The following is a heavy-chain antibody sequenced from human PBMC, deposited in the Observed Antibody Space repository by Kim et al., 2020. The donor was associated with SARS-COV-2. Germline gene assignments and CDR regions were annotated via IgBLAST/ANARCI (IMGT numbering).Heavy chain of an antibody. V-gene: IGHV1-2*06. CDR2: INPNSGGT. J-gene: IGHJ4*02. D-gene: IGHD3-10*01. Sequence: ASVKVSCKASGYTFTGYYMHWVRQAPGQGLEWMGRINPNSGGTDYAQKFQGRVTMTRDTSISTAYMELSRLRSDDTAVYYCARDDQLWFGELADWGQGTLVTVSS. CDR1: GYTFTGYY. CDR3: ARDDQLWFGELAD.